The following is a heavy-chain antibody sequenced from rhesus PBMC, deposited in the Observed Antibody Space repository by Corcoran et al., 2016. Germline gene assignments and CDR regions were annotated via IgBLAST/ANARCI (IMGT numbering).Heavy chain of an antibody. CDR2: SNPPNGNP. Sequence: QVQLVQSGAEVKKPGSSVKVSCKASGYSFTDYYMHWVRQAPRQGLGGMGWSNPPNGNPTYAQKFQGRVTMTRDTSTSTAYMELSSLRSEDTAVYYCASSNYRVANWGQGVLVTVSS. J-gene: IGHJ4*01. D-gene: IGHD1-44*01. CDR1: GYSFTDYY. V-gene: IGHV1S2*01. CDR3: ASSNYRVAN.